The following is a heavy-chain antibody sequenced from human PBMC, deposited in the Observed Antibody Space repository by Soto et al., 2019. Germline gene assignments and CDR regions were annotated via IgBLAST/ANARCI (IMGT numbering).Heavy chain of an antibody. CDR2: MNPNSGNT. J-gene: IGHJ3*02. D-gene: IGHD3-10*01. V-gene: IGHV1-8*01. CDR3: EIFRRITMVRGVLPATDAFDI. CDR1: GYTFTSYD. Sequence: ASVKVSCKASGYTFTSYDINWVRQATGQGLEWMGWMNPNSGNTGYAQKFQGRVTMTRNTSISTAYMELSSLRSADTAVYYCEIFRRITMVRGVLPATDAFDIWGQGTMVTVSS.